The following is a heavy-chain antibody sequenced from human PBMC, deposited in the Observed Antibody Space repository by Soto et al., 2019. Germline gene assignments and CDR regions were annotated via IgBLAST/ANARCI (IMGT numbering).Heavy chain of an antibody. CDR1: GFTFNNYD. D-gene: IGHD3-3*01. CDR2: ISYDGRTK. CDR3: TKGRSGQYYFDY. J-gene: IGHJ4*02. Sequence: GGSLRLCCAASGFTFNNYDMYWVRQAPGKGLEWVAFISYDGRTKYYADSVKGRFPISRDNSKNTLYLQMNSLRPEDTAVYFCTKGRSGQYYFDYWGQGTLVTVSS. V-gene: IGHV3-30*18.